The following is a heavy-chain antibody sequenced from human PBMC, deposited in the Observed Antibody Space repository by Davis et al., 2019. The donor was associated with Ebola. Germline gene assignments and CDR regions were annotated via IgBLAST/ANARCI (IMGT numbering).Heavy chain of an antibody. J-gene: IGHJ6*02. V-gene: IGHV3-7*03. D-gene: IGHD2-21*01. CDR3: ARYIPNQGGMDV. Sequence: GESLKISCAASGFTFSSYGMHWVRQAPGKSPEWVATIKYDGSEIPCVDSVKGRFTISRDNAKDLLYMQMNSLRAEDTAAYYCARYIPNQGGMDVWGQGTTVTVSS. CDR2: IKYDGSEI. CDR1: GFTFSSYG.